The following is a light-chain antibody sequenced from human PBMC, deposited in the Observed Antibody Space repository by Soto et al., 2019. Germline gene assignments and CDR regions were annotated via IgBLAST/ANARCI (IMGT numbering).Light chain of an antibody. CDR3: LLYVGSGIHWV. V-gene: IGLV8-61*01. CDR2: NTN. CDR1: SGSLSTNNY. Sequence: QTVVTQEPSFSVSPGGTITLTCGLSSGSLSTNNYPSWYQQTPGQAPRTLIYNTNTRSSGVPDRFSGSILGNQAALTITGAQADDECDYYCLLYVGSGIHWVFGGGTKLTVL. J-gene: IGLJ3*02.